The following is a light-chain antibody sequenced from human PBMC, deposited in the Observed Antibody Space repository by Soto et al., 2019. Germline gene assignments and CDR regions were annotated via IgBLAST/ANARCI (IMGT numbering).Light chain of an antibody. CDR1: QSINNY. CDR2: AAS. CDR3: QQSFSTLWT. J-gene: IGKJ1*01. V-gene: IGKV1-39*01. Sequence: DIQMTQSPSSLSASVGDRVTITCRASQSINNYLNWYQQKPGKAPKLLIYAASSLHSGVPSRFSGSGDGTDFTLTISNLQPVVFATYYCQQSFSTLWTFGQGTKVEIK.